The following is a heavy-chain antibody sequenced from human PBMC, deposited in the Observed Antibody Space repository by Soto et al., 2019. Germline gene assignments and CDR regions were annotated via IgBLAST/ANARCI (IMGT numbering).Heavy chain of an antibody. Sequence: GGSLRLSCAASGFTFSSYSMNWVRQAPGKGLEWVSYISSSSSTIYYADSVKGRFTISRDNAKNSLYLQMNSLRAEDTAVYYCARHPLRFLEWLPSDMDVWGKGTTVTVSS. V-gene: IGHV3-48*01. D-gene: IGHD3-3*01. J-gene: IGHJ6*03. CDR1: GFTFSSYS. CDR2: ISSSSSTI. CDR3: ARHPLRFLEWLPSDMDV.